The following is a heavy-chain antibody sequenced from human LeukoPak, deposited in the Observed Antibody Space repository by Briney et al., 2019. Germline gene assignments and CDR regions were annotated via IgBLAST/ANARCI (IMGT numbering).Heavy chain of an antibody. CDR3: AIPGGP. CDR2: IVPMFATS. V-gene: IGHV1-69*01. Sequence: SVKVSCKASGGTFSSYAISWVRQAPGQGLEWVGGIVPMFATSKNAQKFQGRVTINADESTNTAYLALSSLRSDGTAVYYCAIPGGPWGQGTLVTVSS. J-gene: IGHJ5*02. D-gene: IGHD3-10*01. CDR1: GGTFSSYA.